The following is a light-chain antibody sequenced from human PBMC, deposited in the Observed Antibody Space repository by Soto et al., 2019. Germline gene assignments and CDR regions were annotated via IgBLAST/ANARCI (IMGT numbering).Light chain of an antibody. J-gene: IGLJ2*01. CDR1: SSDVGGYNY. Sequence: QSALTQPASVSGSPGQSITISCTGTSSDVGGYNYVSWYQQHPGKAPKLMIYDVSNRPSGVSNLFSGSKYGNTASLTISGLQDEDEADYYCSSDTSSSTLFGGGTQLTVL. CDR3: SSDTSSSTL. CDR2: DVS. V-gene: IGLV2-14*01.